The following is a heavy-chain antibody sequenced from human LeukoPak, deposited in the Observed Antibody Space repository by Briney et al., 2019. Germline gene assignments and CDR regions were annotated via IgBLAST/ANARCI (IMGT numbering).Heavy chain of an antibody. CDR2: TYYRSKRYN. V-gene: IGHV6-1*01. CDR3: ARDFYCSSTSCYENWFDP. D-gene: IGHD2-2*01. J-gene: IGHJ5*02. Sequence: SQTLSLTCAISGDSVSSNSAAWNWIRQSPSRGLEWLGRTYYRSKRYNDYAVSVKSRITINPDTSKNQFSLQLNSVTPEDTAVYYCARDFYCSSTSCYENWFDPWGQGTLVTVSS. CDR1: GDSVSSNSAA.